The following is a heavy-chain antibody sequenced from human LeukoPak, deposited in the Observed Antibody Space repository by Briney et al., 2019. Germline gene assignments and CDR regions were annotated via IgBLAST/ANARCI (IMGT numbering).Heavy chain of an antibody. CDR2: IYHSGTT. Sequence: PSETLSLTCAVSGGSISSSHWWSWVRQPPGKGLEWIGEIYHSGTTNYNSSLTSRVTPSVDKPKNQFSLELNSVTAADTAVYYCASRGYSYGLSPEYWGQGTLVTVSS. V-gene: IGHV4-4*02. CDR3: ASRGYSYGLSPEY. D-gene: IGHD5-18*01. CDR1: GGSISSSHW. J-gene: IGHJ4*02.